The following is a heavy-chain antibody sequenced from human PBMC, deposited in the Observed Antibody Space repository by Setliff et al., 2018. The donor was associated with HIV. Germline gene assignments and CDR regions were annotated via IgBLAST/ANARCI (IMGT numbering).Heavy chain of an antibody. D-gene: IGHD3-22*01. CDR3: GRNRGNGCYYYDS. Sequence: ASVKVSCKASGYSFTAYCISWVRQAPGQGFEWMGWINIDSGHTNFAQKFQERVTVTTDTSTNTTYMELRGLRSDDTATYYCGRNRGNGCYYYDSWGQGTLVTVS. J-gene: IGHJ4*02. CDR1: GYSFTAYC. CDR2: INIDSGHT. V-gene: IGHV1-18*01.